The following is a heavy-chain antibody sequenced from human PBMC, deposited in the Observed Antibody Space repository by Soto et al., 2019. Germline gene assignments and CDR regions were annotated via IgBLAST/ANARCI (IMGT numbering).Heavy chain of an antibody. CDR1: GFSFSNYA. Sequence: VQLVESGGGVVQPGRSLRLSCAASGFSFSNYAMHWVRQAPGKGLEWVAVIWFDGSNAFYADSVKGRFTISRDNSRNTLYLQMHSLRVEDTAMYYCATGTPKTADFDYWGQGTLVSVAS. CDR2: IWFDGSNA. J-gene: IGHJ4*02. V-gene: IGHV3-33*01. D-gene: IGHD1-1*01. CDR3: ATGTPKTADFDY.